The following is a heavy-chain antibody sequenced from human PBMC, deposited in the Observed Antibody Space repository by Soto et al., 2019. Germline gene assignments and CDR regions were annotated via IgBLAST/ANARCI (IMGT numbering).Heavy chain of an antibody. J-gene: IGHJ5*02. V-gene: IGHV1-2*04. CDR1: GYTFTGYY. Sequence: GASVKVSSKASGYTFTGYYMHWVRQAPGQGLEWMGWINPNSGGTNYAQKFQGWVTMTRDTSISTAYMELSRLRSDDTAVYYCARAGVVPAANEGKNWFDPWGQGTLVTVSS. CDR2: INPNSGGT. D-gene: IGHD2-2*01. CDR3: ARAGVVPAANEGKNWFDP.